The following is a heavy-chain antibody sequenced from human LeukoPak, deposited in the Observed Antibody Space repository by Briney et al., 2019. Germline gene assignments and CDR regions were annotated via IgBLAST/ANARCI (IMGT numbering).Heavy chain of an antibody. CDR1: GGTLSSYA. J-gene: IGHJ3*02. CDR3: ARVEDPIVVVPAAIRGAFDI. D-gene: IGHD2-2*02. V-gene: IGHV1-69*13. CDR2: IIPIFGTA. Sequence: SVKVSCKASGGTLSSYAISWVRQAPGQGLEWMGGIIPIFGTANYAQKFQGRVTITADESTSTAYMELSSLRSEDTAVYYCARVEDPIVVVPAAIRGAFDIWGQGTMVTVSS.